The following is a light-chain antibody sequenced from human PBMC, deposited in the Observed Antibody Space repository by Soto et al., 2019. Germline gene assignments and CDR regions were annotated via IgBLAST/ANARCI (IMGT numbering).Light chain of an antibody. CDR1: QDISRF. Sequence: DIQMTQSPSSLSASVGDRVTITCQASQDISRFLNWYQQKPGKAPKLLIYEGSTLETGVPSRFSGSASGTDFTLTITSLQPEDFATYSCQQYENNPSFGPGTKVHIK. J-gene: IGKJ3*01. V-gene: IGKV1-33*01. CDR3: QQYENNPS. CDR2: EGS.